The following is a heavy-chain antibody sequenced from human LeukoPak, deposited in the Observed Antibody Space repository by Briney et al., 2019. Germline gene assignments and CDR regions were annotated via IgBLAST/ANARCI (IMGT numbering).Heavy chain of an antibody. D-gene: IGHD3-10*01. CDR3: ARAKAKYYYGSGSYYNYNWFDP. CDR2: IYYSGST. CDR1: GGSISSGDYY. V-gene: IGHV4-30-4*01. Sequence: SETLSLTCTVSGGSISSGDYYWSWIRQPPGKGLEWIGYIYYSGSTYYNPSLKSRVTISVDTSKNQFSLKLSSVTAADTAVYYCARAKAKYYYGSGSYYNYNWFDPWGREPWSPSPQ. J-gene: IGHJ5*02.